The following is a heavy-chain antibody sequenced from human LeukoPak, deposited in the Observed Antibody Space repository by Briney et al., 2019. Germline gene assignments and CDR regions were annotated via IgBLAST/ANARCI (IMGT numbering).Heavy chain of an antibody. CDR3: AKDLGLEWFPDYYYYGMDV. Sequence: PGGSLRLSCAASGFTFSSYAMSWVRQAPGKGLERVSAISGSGGSTYYADSVKGRFTISRDNSKNTLYLQMNSLRAEDTAVYYCAKDLGLEWFPDYYYYGMDVWGQGTTVTVSS. CDR2: ISGSGGST. V-gene: IGHV3-23*01. D-gene: IGHD3-3*01. CDR1: GFTFSSYA. J-gene: IGHJ6*02.